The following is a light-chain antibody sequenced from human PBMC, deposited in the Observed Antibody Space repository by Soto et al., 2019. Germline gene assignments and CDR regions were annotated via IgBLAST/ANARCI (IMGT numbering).Light chain of an antibody. CDR2: GAS. Sequence: EIVLTQSPGTLSLSPGERATLSCRASQSVSSSYLAWYQQKPGQAPRLLIYGASSRATGIPDMFSGSGSGTDFTLTISRLEPEDFAVYYCQQYGSSLFTFGRGTKVDIK. CDR3: QQYGSSLFT. CDR1: QSVSSSY. V-gene: IGKV3-20*01. J-gene: IGKJ3*01.